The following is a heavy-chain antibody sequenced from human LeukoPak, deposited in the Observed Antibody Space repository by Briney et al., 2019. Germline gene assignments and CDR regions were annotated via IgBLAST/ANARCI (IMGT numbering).Heavy chain of an antibody. J-gene: IGHJ4*02. V-gene: IGHV3-7*01. D-gene: IGHD3-3*01. Sequence: GGSLRLSCAASGFTFSSYWMSWVRQAPGKGLEWVANIKQDGSEKYYVDSVKGRFTISRDNAKNTLFLQMNSLRAEDTAVYYCARGIWEYYFDYWGQGTLVTVSS. CDR2: IKQDGSEK. CDR1: GFTFSSYW. CDR3: ARGIWEYYFDY.